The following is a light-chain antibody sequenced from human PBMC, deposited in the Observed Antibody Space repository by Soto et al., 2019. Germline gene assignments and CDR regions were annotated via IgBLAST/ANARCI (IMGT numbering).Light chain of an antibody. V-gene: IGLV1-44*01. CDR1: SSNIGSNT. Sequence: QSVLTQPPSASGTPGQRVTISCSGSSSNIGSNTVNWYQQLPGTAPKLLICSNNQRPSGVPDRFSGSKSGTSASLAISGLQSEDEADYYCAAWDESRNGYVFGTGTKVTVL. J-gene: IGLJ1*01. CDR2: SNN. CDR3: AAWDESRNGYV.